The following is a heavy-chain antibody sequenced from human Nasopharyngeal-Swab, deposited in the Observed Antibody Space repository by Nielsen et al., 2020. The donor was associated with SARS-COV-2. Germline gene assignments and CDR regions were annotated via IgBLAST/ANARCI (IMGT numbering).Heavy chain of an antibody. CDR1: GFTFSDYY. CDR3: ARDADYYGSGSYLGY. CDR2: FSSSGSTI. D-gene: IGHD3-10*01. V-gene: IGHV3-11*04. Sequence: GGSLRLSCAASGFTFSDYYMSWIRQAPGKGLEWVSYFSSSGSTIYYADSVKGRFTISRDNAKNSLYLQMNSLRAEDTAVYYCARDADYYGSGSYLGYWGQGTLVTVSS. J-gene: IGHJ4*02.